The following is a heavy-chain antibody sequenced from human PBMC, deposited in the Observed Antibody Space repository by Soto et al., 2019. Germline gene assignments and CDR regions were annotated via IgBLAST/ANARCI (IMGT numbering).Heavy chain of an antibody. CDR3: ARGVGYYDSSGYYSPFDY. V-gene: IGHV4-59*01. D-gene: IGHD3-22*01. J-gene: IGHJ4*02. Sequence: PSETLSVACTFSVGSISIYYWSWIRQPPGKGLEWIGYIYYSGSTNYNPSLKSRVTISVDTSKNQFSLKLSSVTAADTAVYYCARGVGYYDSSGYYSPFDYWGQGTLVTVSS. CDR1: VGSISIYY. CDR2: IYYSGST.